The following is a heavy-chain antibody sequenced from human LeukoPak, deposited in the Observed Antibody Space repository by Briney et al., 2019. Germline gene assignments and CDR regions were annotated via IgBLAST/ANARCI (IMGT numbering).Heavy chain of an antibody. CDR3: ARHVANFSYDFWSGYYTHWDYWFDP. CDR2: IYYSGST. Sequence: PSETLSLTCTVSGGSISSYYWSWIRQPPGKGLEWIGYIYYSGSTNYNPSLKSRVTISVDTSKNQFSLKLSSVTAADTAVYYCARHVANFSYDFWSGYYTHWDYWFDPWGQGTLVTVSS. D-gene: IGHD3-3*01. CDR1: GGSISSYY. J-gene: IGHJ5*02. V-gene: IGHV4-59*08.